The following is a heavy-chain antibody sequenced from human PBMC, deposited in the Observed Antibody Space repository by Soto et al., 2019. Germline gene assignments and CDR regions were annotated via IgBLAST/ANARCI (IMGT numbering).Heavy chain of an antibody. D-gene: IGHD5-18*01. CDR1: GFTFSSYA. Sequence: PGGSLRLSCAASGFTFSSYAMHWVRQAPGKGLEWVAVISYDGSNKYYADSVKGRFTISRDNSKNTLYLQMNSLNTEDTAVYYCSHGYYQYFYSWGQGTLVTVSS. CDR2: ISYDGSNK. CDR3: SHGYYQYFYS. J-gene: IGHJ4*02. V-gene: IGHV3-30-3*01.